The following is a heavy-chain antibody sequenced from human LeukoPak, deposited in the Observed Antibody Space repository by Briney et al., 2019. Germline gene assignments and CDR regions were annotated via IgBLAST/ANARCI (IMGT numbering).Heavy chain of an antibody. CDR2: IRDSGET. V-gene: IGHV3-66*03. D-gene: IGHD2-15*01. Sequence: GGSLRLSCAASGFTFSSYAMNWVRQAPGKGLERVSLIRDSGETFYADSVKGRFAISRDNSKNTMYLQMNWLRVEDTAVYFCARDRAATQDWVEFDPWGQGTLVTVSS. CDR3: ARDRAATQDWVEFDP. J-gene: IGHJ5*02. CDR1: GFTFSSYA.